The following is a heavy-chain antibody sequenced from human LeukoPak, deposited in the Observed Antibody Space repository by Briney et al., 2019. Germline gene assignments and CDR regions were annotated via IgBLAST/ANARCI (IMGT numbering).Heavy chain of an antibody. V-gene: IGHV4-39*07. D-gene: IGHD6-19*01. CDR2: IYYSGST. J-gene: IGHJ4*02. CDR3: ARVFGSGWYIDY. CDR1: GGSISSSSYY. Sequence: SETLSLTCTVSGGSISSSSYYWGWIRQPPGKGLEWIGSIYYSGSTYYNPSLKSRVTISVDTSKNQFSLKLSSVTAADTAVYYCARVFGSGWYIDYWGQGTLVTVSS.